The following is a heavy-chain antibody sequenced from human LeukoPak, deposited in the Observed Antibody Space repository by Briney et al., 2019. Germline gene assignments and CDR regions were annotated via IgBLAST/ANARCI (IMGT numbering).Heavy chain of an antibody. V-gene: IGHV1-18*01. CDR3: ARLWSYYDNSGFFEDY. D-gene: IGHD3-22*01. Sequence: VASVKVSCKASGYTFTSYGISWVRQAPGQGLEGMGWISAYNGNTNYAQKLQGRVTMTRDTSTSTFDMELSSLKSEDTAVYYCARLWSYYDNSGFFEDYWGQGTLVTVSS. CDR2: ISAYNGNT. CDR1: GYTFTSYG. J-gene: IGHJ4*02.